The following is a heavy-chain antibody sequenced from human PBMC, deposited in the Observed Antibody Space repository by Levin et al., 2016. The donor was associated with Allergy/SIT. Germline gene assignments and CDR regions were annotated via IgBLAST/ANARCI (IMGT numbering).Heavy chain of an antibody. Sequence: WIRQPPGKGLEWIGDINHSGSTNYNPSLKSRVTISVDKSKNQFSLKLSSVTAADTAVYYCASRITARRETGFDYWGQGTLVTVSS. J-gene: IGHJ4*02. D-gene: IGHD6-6*01. V-gene: IGHV4-34*01. CDR2: INHSGST. CDR3: ASRITARRETGFDY.